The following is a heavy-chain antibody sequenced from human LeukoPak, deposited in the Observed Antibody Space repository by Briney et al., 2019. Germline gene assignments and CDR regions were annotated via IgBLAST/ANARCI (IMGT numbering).Heavy chain of an antibody. J-gene: IGHJ6*03. CDR1: GYSISSGNY. D-gene: IGHD6-6*01. V-gene: IGHV4-38-2*02. CDR2: ISHTGST. CDR3: ARDFSSSSTVYYYYYMDV. Sequence: SETLSLTCSVSGYSISSGNYWGWIRQPPGKGLEWIGSISHTGSTYYNLSLKSRVTISVDTSKNQFSLTLSSVTAADTAVYYCARDFSSSSTVYYYYYMDVWGKGTTVTVSS.